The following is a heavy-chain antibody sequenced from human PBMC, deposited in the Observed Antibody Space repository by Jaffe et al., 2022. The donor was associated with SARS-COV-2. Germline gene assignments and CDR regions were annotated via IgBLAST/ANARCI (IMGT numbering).Heavy chain of an antibody. J-gene: IGHJ6*03. V-gene: IGHV5-51*01. D-gene: IGHD6-19*01. CDR3: ARHGGSGWARREPYYYMDV. CDR2: IYPGDSDT. CDR1: GYSFSTYW. Sequence: EVQLVQSGAEVKKPGESLKISCKGSGYSFSTYWIGWVRQMPGKGLEWMGLIYPGDSDTTYSPSFQGQVTISADKSISTAYLQWSSLKASDTAMYYCARHGGSGWARREPYYYMDVWGKGTTVTVSS.